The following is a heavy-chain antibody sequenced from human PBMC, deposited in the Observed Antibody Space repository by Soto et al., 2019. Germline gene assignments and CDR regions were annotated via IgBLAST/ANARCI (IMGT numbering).Heavy chain of an antibody. V-gene: IGHV1-2*02. Sequence: GPSVNVSCPASGYTFTGYYMHWVRQAPGQGLEWVGWINPNSGGTNYAQKFQGRATMTRDTSISTAYMELSRLRSDDTAVYYCERERWGGTTPRPYNLFDTCGQGTLVTVAS. J-gene: IGHJ5*02. CDR1: GYTFTGYY. CDR2: INPNSGGT. CDR3: ERERWGGTTPRPYNLFDT. D-gene: IGHD1-7*01.